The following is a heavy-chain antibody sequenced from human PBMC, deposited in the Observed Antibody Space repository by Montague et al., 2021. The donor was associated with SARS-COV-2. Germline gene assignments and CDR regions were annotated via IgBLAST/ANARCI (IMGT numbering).Heavy chain of an antibody. CDR1: GDSVSSHIAT. V-gene: IGHV6-1*01. Sequence: CAISGDSVSSHIATWNWIRQSPSHGLEWLGGTYYRSKWYNDYAVSVKSRVIINPDTSNNRISLQLNSVTPEDTAVYYCARAYCGGDCYFYWYFDLWGRGTLVTVSS. CDR3: ARAYCGGDCYFYWYFDL. J-gene: IGHJ2*01. CDR2: TYYRSKWYN. D-gene: IGHD2-21*02.